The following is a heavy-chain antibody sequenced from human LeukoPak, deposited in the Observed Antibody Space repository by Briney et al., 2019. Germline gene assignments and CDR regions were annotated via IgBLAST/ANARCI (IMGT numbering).Heavy chain of an antibody. D-gene: IGHD6-13*01. J-gene: IGHJ4*02. CDR3: ASLRTASISSWYSVEDY. Sequence: SETLSLTCSVSGGSINGGSYYWSWIRQPAGKPLEWIGHIFTTGSTSYNPSLRTRVTISEDSSKDQFSLNLKSVTAADTAVYYCASLRTASISSWYSVEDYWGQGTLVTVSS. CDR1: GGSINGGSYY. CDR2: IFTTGST. V-gene: IGHV4-61*09.